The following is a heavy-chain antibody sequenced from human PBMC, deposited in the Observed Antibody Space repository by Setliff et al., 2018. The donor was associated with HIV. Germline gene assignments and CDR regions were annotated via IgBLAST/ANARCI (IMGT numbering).Heavy chain of an antibody. CDR1: GASIRNYY. D-gene: IGHD3-22*01. J-gene: IGHJ3*02. Sequence: TSETLSLTCTVSGASIRNYYWSWIRQAPGRGLEWLGFFYTGTTYYNPSLKSRVTISVDTSKKQISLKVKSVTAADTAVYYCARAPTDHYDPTRLGDGLDIWGQGTRVTVSS. CDR3: ARAPTDHYDPTRLGDGLDI. CDR2: FYTGTT. V-gene: IGHV4-4*08.